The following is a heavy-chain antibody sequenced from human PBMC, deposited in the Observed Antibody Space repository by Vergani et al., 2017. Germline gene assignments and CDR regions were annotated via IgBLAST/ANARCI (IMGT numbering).Heavy chain of an antibody. CDR1: GFTFNRFN. Sequence: EVQLVESGGGLVKPGGSLRLSCAASGFTFNRFNMNWVRQAPGKGLEWVSSISSSGRYIYYADSVKGRFTISRDNAKNSLYLQMNSLRAEDTAVYYCAREGIAAAERDYWGQGTLVTVSS. J-gene: IGHJ4*02. CDR3: AREGIAAAERDY. CDR2: ISSSGRYI. V-gene: IGHV3-21*01. D-gene: IGHD6-13*01.